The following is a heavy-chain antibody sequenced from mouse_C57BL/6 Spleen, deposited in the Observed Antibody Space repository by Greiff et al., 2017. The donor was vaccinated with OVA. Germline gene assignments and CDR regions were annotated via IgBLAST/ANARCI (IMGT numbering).Heavy chain of an antibody. Sequence: LVESGAELVKPGASVKISCKASGYAFRSYWMNWVKQRPGKGLEWIGQIYPGDGATNYNGKFKGKATLTADKSSSTAYMQLSSLTSEDSAVYFCARGGYYGNYVWFAYWGQGTLVTVSA. CDR3: ARGGYYGNYVWFAY. V-gene: IGHV1-80*01. J-gene: IGHJ3*01. D-gene: IGHD2-1*01. CDR1: GYAFRSYW. CDR2: IYPGDGAT.